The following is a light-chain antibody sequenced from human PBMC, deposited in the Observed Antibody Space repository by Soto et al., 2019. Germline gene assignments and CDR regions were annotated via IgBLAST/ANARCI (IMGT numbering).Light chain of an antibody. CDR2: DFT. V-gene: IGLV2-11*01. Sequence: QSALTQPRSVSGSSGQSVTISCAGTSSDVDVGDYNYVSWFQQRPGKAPTLIIFDFTKRPSGVPDRFSGSTSGTTASLTISGLQADDEGDYYCFSYSGTYTWIFGGGTKVTVL. CDR3: FSYSGTYTWI. J-gene: IGLJ2*01. CDR1: SSDVDVGDYNY.